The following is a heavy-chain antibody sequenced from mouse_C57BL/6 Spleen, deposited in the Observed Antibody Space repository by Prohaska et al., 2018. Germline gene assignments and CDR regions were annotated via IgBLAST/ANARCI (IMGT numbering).Heavy chain of an antibody. Sequence: EVKLVESGGGLVQPGGSLTLSCAASGFTFSDYYMYWVRQTPEKRLEWVAYISNGGGSTYYPDTVKGRFTISRDNAKNTLYLQMSRLKSEDTAMYYCAGAYDYVEGAFAYWGQGTLVTVSA. CDR3: AGAYDYVEGAFAY. V-gene: IGHV5-12*01. D-gene: IGHD2-4*01. J-gene: IGHJ3*01. CDR1: GFTFSDYY. CDR2: ISNGGGST.